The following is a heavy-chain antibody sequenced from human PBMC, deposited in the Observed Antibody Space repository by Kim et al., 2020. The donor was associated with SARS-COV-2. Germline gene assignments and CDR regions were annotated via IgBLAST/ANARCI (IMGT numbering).Heavy chain of an antibody. CDR1: GFTFTMYS. CDR2: ISFEGSNT. J-gene: IGHJ4*03. D-gene: IGHD6-19*01. Sequence: GGSLRLSCAASGFTFTMYSMHWVRQAPGKGLEGVAFISFEGSNTDNADSVKGRLTVSRDSSKNKVFLEMGRRRLKDTALFFCARNPINASGRGYLDPRG. V-gene: IGHV3-30*04. CDR3: ARNPINASGRGYLDP.